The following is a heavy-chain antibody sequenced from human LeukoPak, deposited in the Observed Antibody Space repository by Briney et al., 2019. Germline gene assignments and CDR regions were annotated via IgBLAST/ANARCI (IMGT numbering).Heavy chain of an antibody. J-gene: IGHJ4*02. V-gene: IGHV3-23*01. CDR3: AKDLHGGLDY. D-gene: IGHD2-15*01. CDR1: GFTFSXXX. Sequence: GGSLRLSCAASGFTFSXXXXXXXXXXXXXXXEWVSGISGNGAGTYYADSVKGRFTISRDNSRNTLYLQMNSLRVEDTAVYYCAKDLHGGLDYWGQGTLVTVSS. CDR2: ISGNGAGT.